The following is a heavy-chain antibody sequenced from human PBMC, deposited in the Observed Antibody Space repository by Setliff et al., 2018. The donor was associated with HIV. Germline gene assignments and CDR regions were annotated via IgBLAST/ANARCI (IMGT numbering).Heavy chain of an antibody. CDR3: ARGRPFGKFVDYFDS. J-gene: IGHJ4*02. CDR1: GGSISSGGYY. V-gene: IGHV4-31*03. CDR2: IFYNENT. D-gene: IGHD2-21*01. Sequence: SETLSLTCTVSGGSISSGGYYWNWIRQHPGKGLEWIGYIFYNENTQYDPSLRSRVSMSVDTSKNQFSLNLRTVTAADTAIYFCARGRPFGKFVDYFDSWGQGKQVTVSS.